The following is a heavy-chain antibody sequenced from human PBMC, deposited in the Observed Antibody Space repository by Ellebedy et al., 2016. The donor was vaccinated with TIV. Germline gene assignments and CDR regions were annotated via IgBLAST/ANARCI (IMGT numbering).Heavy chain of an antibody. Sequence: MPGGSLRLSCTVSGGFVSSRSYYWTWIRQPPGKGLEWIGYIYYTGSSKHNPSLKSRVTISVDTSKNQFSLRLSSVTAADTAVYYCATTSSSGYWVDYWGQGTLVTVSS. CDR1: GGFVSSRSYY. V-gene: IGHV4-61*01. D-gene: IGHD3-22*01. CDR3: ATTSSSGYWVDY. CDR2: IYYTGSS. J-gene: IGHJ4*02.